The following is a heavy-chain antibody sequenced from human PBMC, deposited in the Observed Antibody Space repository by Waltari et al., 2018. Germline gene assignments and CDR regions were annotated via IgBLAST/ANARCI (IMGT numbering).Heavy chain of an antibody. V-gene: IGHV4-39*01. Sequence: QLQLQESGPGLVKPSETLSLTCTVSGGSISSSSYYWGWIRQPPGKGLEWIGSIYYSGVTYYNPSLKSRVTISVDTSKNQFSLKLSSVTAADTAVYYCARHGDSGHDYWGQGTLVTVSS. CDR1: GGSISSSSYY. CDR2: IYYSGVT. J-gene: IGHJ4*02. CDR3: ARHGDSGHDY. D-gene: IGHD5-12*01.